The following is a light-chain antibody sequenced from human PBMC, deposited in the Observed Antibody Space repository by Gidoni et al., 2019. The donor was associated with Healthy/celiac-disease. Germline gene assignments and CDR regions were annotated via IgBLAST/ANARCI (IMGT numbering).Light chain of an antibody. V-gene: IGKV1-13*02. Sequence: AIQLTQSPSSLSASVGDRVTITCRASQGISSALAWYQQKPGKAPKLLIYDASSLESGVPSRFSGSGSRTDFTLTISSLQPEDFATYYCQQFNSYLFTFGPGTKVDIK. CDR3: QQFNSYLFT. CDR1: QGISSA. CDR2: DAS. J-gene: IGKJ3*01.